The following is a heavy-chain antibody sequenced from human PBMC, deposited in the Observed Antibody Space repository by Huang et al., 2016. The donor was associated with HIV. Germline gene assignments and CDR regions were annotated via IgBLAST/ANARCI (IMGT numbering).Heavy chain of an antibody. D-gene: IGHD3-22*01. V-gene: IGHV4-39*01. CDR3: ARHFSYYDSSGYTPWDAFDI. CDR2: IYYSGST. J-gene: IGHJ3*02. CDR1: GGSITSSSYY. Sequence: QLQLQGSGPGLVKPSETLSLTCTVSGGSITSSSYYWGWIRQPPGKGLEWVGSIYYSGSTAYHPSLKSRVTVSVDTSKNQVSLKLSSVTAADTAVYYCARHFSYYDSSGYTPWDAFDIWGQGTMFTVSS.